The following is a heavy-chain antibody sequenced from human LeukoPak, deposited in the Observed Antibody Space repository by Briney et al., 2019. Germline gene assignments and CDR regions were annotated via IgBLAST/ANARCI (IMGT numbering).Heavy chain of an antibody. D-gene: IGHD5-18*01. V-gene: IGHV3-9*01. CDR3: AKDTGYSYDRYFDY. Sequence: GGSLRLSCAASGFTFDDYAMHWVRQAPGKGLEWVSGISWNSGSIGYADSVKGRFTISRDNAKNSLYLQMNSLRAEDTALYYCAKDTGYSYDRYFDYWGQGTLVTVSS. CDR2: ISWNSGSI. CDR1: GFTFDDYA. J-gene: IGHJ4*02.